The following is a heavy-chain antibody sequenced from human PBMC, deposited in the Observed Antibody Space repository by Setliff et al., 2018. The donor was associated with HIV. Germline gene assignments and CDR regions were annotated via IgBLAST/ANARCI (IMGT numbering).Heavy chain of an antibody. J-gene: IGHJ3*02. V-gene: IGHV3-7*01. CDR2: TNPDGREV. CDR1: KFTFKDHW. Sequence: GGSLRLSCEASKFTFKDHWMAWVRRVPGKGLEWVAHTNPDGREVNYGDAVRGRFTISRDNTKNSLFLQMSGLRVDDAAVYFCARSFPFSAFDIWGQGTMVTVSS. CDR3: ARSFPFSAFDI.